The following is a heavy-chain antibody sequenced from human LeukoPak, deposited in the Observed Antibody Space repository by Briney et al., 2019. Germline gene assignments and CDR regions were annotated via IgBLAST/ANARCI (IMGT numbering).Heavy chain of an antibody. CDR1: GFTFSSYA. Sequence: PGGSLRLSCAASGFTFSSYAMSWVRQAPGKGLDGVSAISGSGGSTYYADSVKGRFTISRDNSKNTLYLQMNSLRAEDTAVYYCARRGGGYQLLYRGYFDYWGQGTLGTVSS. CDR2: ISGSGGST. V-gene: IGHV3-23*01. D-gene: IGHD2-2*02. J-gene: IGHJ4*02. CDR3: ARRGGGYQLLYRGYFDY.